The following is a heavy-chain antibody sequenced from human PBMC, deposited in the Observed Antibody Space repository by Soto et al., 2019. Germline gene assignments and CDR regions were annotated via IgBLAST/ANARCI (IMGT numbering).Heavy chain of an antibody. J-gene: IGHJ6*02. CDR3: ARGNIVGATAPLYYYYYGMDV. V-gene: IGHV1-69*13. CDR1: GGTFSSSA. CDR2: IIPIFGTA. Sequence: GASVKVSCKASGGTFSSSAISWVRQAPGQGLEWMGGIIPIFGTANYAQKFQGRVTITADESTSTAYMELSSLRSEDTAVYYCARGNIVGATAPLYYYYYGMDVWGQGTTVTVSS. D-gene: IGHD1-26*01.